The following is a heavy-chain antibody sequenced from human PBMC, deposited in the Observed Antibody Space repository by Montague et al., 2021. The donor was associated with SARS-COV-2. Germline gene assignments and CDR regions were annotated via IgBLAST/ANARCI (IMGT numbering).Heavy chain of an antibody. D-gene: IGHD2-21*02. J-gene: IGHJ5*02. CDR2: INHSGST. CDR1: GGSFSGYY. V-gene: IGHV4-34*01. Sequence: SETLSLTCAVYGGSFSGYYWSWIRQPPGKGLEWIGEINHSGSTNYNPSLKSRVTISVDTSKNQFSLKLSSVTAADTAAYYCARAYCGGDCHVGPWGQGILVTVSS. CDR3: ARAYCGGDCHVGP.